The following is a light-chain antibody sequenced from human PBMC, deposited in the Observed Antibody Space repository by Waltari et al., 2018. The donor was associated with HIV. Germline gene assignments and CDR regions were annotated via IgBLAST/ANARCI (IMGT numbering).Light chain of an antibody. CDR2: DVN. V-gene: IGLV2-11*01. J-gene: IGLJ2*01. CDR1: RRDVGGYNY. Sequence: QSAQTQPRSVSGSPGQSVTISCTGTRRDVGGYNYVSWYKQHPGKAPKLMIYDVNKRPSGVPDRFSGSKSGNTASLTISGLQSEDEADYYCCSYAGISTFVVFGGGTKLTVL. CDR3: CSYAGISTFVV.